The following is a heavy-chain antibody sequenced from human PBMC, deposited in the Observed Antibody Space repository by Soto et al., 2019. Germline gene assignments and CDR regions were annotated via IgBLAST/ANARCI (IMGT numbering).Heavy chain of an antibody. J-gene: IGHJ4*02. Sequence: PGGSLRLSCAASGFTFSSYGMHWVRQAPGTGLEWVAILSYDGSSKYYADSVKGRFTISRDNSKNTLYLQMNSLKTEDTAVYFCTRQTGPGGNSQFDYWGQGTLVTVSS. D-gene: IGHD2-21*02. CDR1: GFTFSSYG. CDR2: LSYDGSSK. CDR3: TRQTGPGGNSQFDY. V-gene: IGHV3-33*08.